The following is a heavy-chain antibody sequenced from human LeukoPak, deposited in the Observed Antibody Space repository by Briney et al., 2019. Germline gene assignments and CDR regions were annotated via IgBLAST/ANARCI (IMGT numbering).Heavy chain of an antibody. Sequence: SETLSLTCAVYGGSFSGYYWSWIRQPPGKGLEWIGEISHSGITNHNPSLKSQVTISADTSKNQFSLKLSSVTAADTAVYCCARRGVYYDSSGYHYYFDYWGQGTLVTVSS. D-gene: IGHD3-22*01. V-gene: IGHV4-34*01. CDR3: ARRGVYYDSSGYHYYFDY. J-gene: IGHJ4*02. CDR2: ISHSGIT. CDR1: GGSFSGYY.